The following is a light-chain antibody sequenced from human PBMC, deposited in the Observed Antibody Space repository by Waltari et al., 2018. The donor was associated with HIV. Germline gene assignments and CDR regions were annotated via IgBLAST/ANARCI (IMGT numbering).Light chain of an antibody. V-gene: IGKV1-33*01. Sequence: DIQMTQSPSSLSASVGDRVTITCQASQDISNYLNWYQQKPGKAPKLLIYDASNLETGDPLKFSGSGSGTDFTFTISSLQPEDIATYYCQQYESLPVTFGGGTKVEI. CDR1: QDISNY. J-gene: IGKJ4*01. CDR2: DAS. CDR3: QQYESLPVT.